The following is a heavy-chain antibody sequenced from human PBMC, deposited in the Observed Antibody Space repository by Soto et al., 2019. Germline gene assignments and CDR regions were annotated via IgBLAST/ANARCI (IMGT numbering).Heavy chain of an antibody. CDR2: IDPSDSYT. J-gene: IGHJ6*02. CDR3: ARPQYYYDSSGYYGFNGMDV. V-gene: IGHV5-10-1*01. Sequence: GESLKISCKGSGYSFTSHWISWVRQMPGKGLEWMGRIDPSDSYTNYSPSFQGHVTISADKSISTAYLQWSSLKASDTAMYYCARPQYYYDSSGYYGFNGMDVWGQGTTVTVSS. CDR1: GYSFTSHW. D-gene: IGHD3-22*01.